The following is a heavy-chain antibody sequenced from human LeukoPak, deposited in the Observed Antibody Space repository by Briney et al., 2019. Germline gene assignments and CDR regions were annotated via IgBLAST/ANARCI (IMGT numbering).Heavy chain of an antibody. CDR1: GGSISSYY. CDR3: ATLTTPGWFNP. CDR2: IYTSGSI. Sequence: SETLSLTCTVSGGSISSYYWSWIRQPAGKGLEWIGRIYTSGSITYNPSLKGRVSMSVDTSKNQFSLKLSSVTAADTAVYYCATLTTPGWFNPWGQGTLVTVSS. V-gene: IGHV4-4*07. J-gene: IGHJ5*02. D-gene: IGHD1-1*01.